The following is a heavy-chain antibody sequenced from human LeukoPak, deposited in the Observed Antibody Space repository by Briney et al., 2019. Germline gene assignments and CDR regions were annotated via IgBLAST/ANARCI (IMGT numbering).Heavy chain of an antibody. J-gene: IGHJ4*02. CDR1: GGSFSGYY. Sequence: PSETLSLTCAVYGGSFSGYYWSWIRQPPGKGLEWIGEINHSGSTNYNPSLKSRVTISVDTPKNQFSLKLSSVTAADTAVYYCARTITIFGVVKDVDYFDYWGQGTLVTVSS. CDR3: ARTITIFGVVKDVDYFDY. CDR2: INHSGST. D-gene: IGHD3-3*01. V-gene: IGHV4-34*01.